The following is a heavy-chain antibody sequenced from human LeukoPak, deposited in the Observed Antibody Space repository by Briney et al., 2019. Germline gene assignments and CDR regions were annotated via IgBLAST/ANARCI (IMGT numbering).Heavy chain of an antibody. Sequence: SETLSLTCNVSGGSINSGGYYWSWIRQHPGKGLEWIGYIYYSGSTYYNPSLKSRVSISIDTSKTQFSLKLSSITAADTAVYYCARAGGSNGYWGQGTLVTVSS. D-gene: IGHD5-12*01. J-gene: IGHJ4*02. CDR2: IYYSGST. CDR1: GGSINSGGYY. CDR3: ARAGGSNGY. V-gene: IGHV4-31*03.